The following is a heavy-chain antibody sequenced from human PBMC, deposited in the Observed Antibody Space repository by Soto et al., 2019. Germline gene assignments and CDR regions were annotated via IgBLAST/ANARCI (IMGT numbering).Heavy chain of an antibody. V-gene: IGHV3-23*01. Sequence: PGGSLRLSCAASGFTFSSYAMSWVRQAPGKGLEWVSAISGSGGSTYYADSVKGRFTISRDNSKNTLYLQMNSLRAEDTAVYYCAKDSNYGSSGPNWFDPWGQGTLVTVSS. CDR1: GFTFSSYA. D-gene: IGHD3-22*01. CDR3: AKDSNYGSSGPNWFDP. CDR2: ISGSGGST. J-gene: IGHJ5*02.